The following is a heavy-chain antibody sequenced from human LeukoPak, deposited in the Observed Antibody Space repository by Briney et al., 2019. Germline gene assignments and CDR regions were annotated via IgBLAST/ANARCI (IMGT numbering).Heavy chain of an antibody. CDR1: GGSISSGGYS. CDR2: IYHSGST. Sequence: SETLSLTCAVSGGSISSGGYSWSWIRQPPGKGLEWIGYIYHSGSTYYNPSLKSRVTISVDRSKNQFSLKLSSVTAADTAVYYCARVVFASGSYSDYWGQGTLVTVSS. V-gene: IGHV4-30-2*01. J-gene: IGHJ4*02. D-gene: IGHD1-26*01. CDR3: ARVVFASGSYSDY.